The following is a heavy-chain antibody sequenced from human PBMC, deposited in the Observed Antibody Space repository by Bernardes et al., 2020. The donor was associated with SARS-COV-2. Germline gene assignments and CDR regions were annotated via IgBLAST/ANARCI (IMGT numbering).Heavy chain of an antibody. J-gene: IGHJ4*01. CDR3: AKSNVVVVPAATLPYFDY. D-gene: IGHD2-2*01. V-gene: IGHV3-23*01. CDR2: ISGSGGST. Sequence: GGSLRLSCAASGFTFSSYAMNWVRQAPGKGLQWVSGISGSGGSTYYTDSVKGRFTITRDNSKNTLNLQIKSLRAEDTAVYYCAKSNVVVVPAATLPYFDYWGHGNRVTVSS. CDR1: GFTFSSYA.